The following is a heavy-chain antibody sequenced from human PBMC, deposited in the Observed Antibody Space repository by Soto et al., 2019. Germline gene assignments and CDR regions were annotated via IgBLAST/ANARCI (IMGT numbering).Heavy chain of an antibody. CDR3: AISMRFFARGADS. V-gene: IGHV3-21*01. Sequence: SVKGRFSISRDNAKNSVYLQMHSLRAEDTGLYYCAISMRFFARGADSWGRGTLVTVS. J-gene: IGHJ4*02. D-gene: IGHD3-3*01.